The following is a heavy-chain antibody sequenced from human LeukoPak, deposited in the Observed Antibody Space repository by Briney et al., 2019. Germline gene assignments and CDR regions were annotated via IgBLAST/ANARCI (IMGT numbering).Heavy chain of an antibody. D-gene: IGHD7-27*01. CDR1: GFTFSSYG. V-gene: IGHV3-33*01. J-gene: IGHJ4*02. Sequence: GGSLRLSCAASGFTFSSYGMHWVRQAPGKGLEWVAVIWYDGSNKYYADSVKGRFTISRDNSKNTLYLQMNSLRAEDTAVYYCARDAELGIFEYWGQGTLVTVSS. CDR2: IWYDGSNK. CDR3: ARDAELGIFEY.